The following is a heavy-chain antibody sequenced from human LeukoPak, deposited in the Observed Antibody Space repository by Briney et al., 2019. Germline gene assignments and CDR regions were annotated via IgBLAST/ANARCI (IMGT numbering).Heavy chain of an antibody. D-gene: IGHD5-24*01. CDR3: AKDIQLST. J-gene: IGHJ3*01. V-gene: IGHV3-23*01. CDR2: IRSSGEST. CDR1: GFTFSVAS. Sequence: GGSLRLSCAASGFTFSVASMTWVRQAPGKGLEWVSLIRSSGESTYYADSVKGRFTISRDNSKNTLYLQMNRLRVEDTAMYFCAKDIQLSTWGLGTMVTVSS.